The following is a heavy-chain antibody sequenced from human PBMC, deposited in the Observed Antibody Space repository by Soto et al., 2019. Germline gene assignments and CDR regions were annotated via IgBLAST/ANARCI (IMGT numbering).Heavy chain of an antibody. CDR1: GYTFTSYY. D-gene: IGHD3-22*01. CDR3: ARGHYYDSSGYYHYFDY. Sequence: ASVKVSCKASGYTFTSYYMHWVRQAPGQGLEWMGIINHSGGSTSYAQKFQGRVTMTRDTSTSTVYMELSSLRSEDTAVYYCARGHYYDSSGYYHYFDYWGQGTLVTVSS. J-gene: IGHJ4*02. CDR2: INHSGGST. V-gene: IGHV1-46*01.